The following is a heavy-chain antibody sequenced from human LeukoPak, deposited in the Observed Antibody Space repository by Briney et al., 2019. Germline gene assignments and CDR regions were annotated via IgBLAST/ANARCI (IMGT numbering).Heavy chain of an antibody. J-gene: IGHJ4*02. D-gene: IGHD3-10*01. CDR1: GGTFSSYA. CDR3: ARDRTITSSGDY. Sequence: SVKVSCKASGGTFSSYAIRWVRQAPGQGLEWMGRIIPILGIANYAQKFQGRVTITADKSTSTAYMELSSLRSEDTAVYYCARDRTITSSGDYWGQGTLVTVSS. CDR2: IIPILGIA. V-gene: IGHV1-69*04.